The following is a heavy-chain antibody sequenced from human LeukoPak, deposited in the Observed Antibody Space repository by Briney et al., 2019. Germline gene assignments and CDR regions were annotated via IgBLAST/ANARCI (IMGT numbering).Heavy chain of an antibody. Sequence: GASVKVSCKASGYTFIAYHMHWVRQAPGQGLEWMGRIHLSSGATNYAQRFQGRVTLTRDTSINTAYMELSRLTSDDTAVYYCARVGYYESSGYYEYWGQGTLVTVSS. J-gene: IGHJ4*02. CDR1: GYTFIAYH. V-gene: IGHV1-2*06. D-gene: IGHD3-22*01. CDR2: IHLSSGAT. CDR3: ARVGYYESSGYYEY.